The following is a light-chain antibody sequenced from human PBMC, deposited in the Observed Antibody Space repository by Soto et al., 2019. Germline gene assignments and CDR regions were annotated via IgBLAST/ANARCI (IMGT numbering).Light chain of an antibody. Sequence: QSVLTQPASVSGSPGQSITISCTGTSSDVGGYHYVSWYQQHPGKAPKLMIYDVSNRPSGVSNRFSGSKSGNTASLTISGLQAEDEADYYCSSYTSSSTLWVFGGGTQLTVL. CDR2: DVS. CDR3: SSYTSSSTLWV. V-gene: IGLV2-14*01. CDR1: SSDVGGYHY. J-gene: IGLJ3*02.